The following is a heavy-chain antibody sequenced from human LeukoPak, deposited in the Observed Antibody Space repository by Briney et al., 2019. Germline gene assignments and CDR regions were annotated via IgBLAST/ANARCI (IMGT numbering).Heavy chain of an antibody. D-gene: IGHD3-22*01. J-gene: IGHJ3*02. CDR3: ARDSSYYDSSGYYYSDAFDI. CDR1: GFTFSSYS. CDR2: ISSSSSYI. V-gene: IGHV3-21*01. Sequence: GGSLRLSCAASGFTFSSYSMNWVRQAPGKGLEWVSSISSSSSYIYYADSVKGRFTISRDNAKNPLYLQMNSLRAEDTAVYYCARDSSYYDSSGYYYSDAFDIWGQGTMVTVSS.